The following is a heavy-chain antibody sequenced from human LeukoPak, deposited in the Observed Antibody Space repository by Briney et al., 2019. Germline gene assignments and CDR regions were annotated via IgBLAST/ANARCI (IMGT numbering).Heavy chain of an antibody. CDR3: ARVLTYDIWSGYYTYYYYGMDV. V-gene: IGHV1-8*01. J-gene: IGHJ6*02. D-gene: IGHD3-3*01. CDR2: MNPNSGNT. CDR1: GYTFTSYD. Sequence: ASVKVSCKASGYTFTSYDINWVRQATGQGLEWMGWMNPNSGNTGYAQKFQGRVTMTRNTSISTAYMELSSLRSEDTAVYYCARVLTYDIWSGYYTYYYYGMDVWGQGTTVTVSS.